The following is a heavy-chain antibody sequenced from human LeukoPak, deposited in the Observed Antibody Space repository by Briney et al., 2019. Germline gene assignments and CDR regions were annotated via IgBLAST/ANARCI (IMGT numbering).Heavy chain of an antibody. CDR3: ASGRAAAGTFQY. CDR1: GFTFSRHW. J-gene: IGHJ4*02. CDR2: IKEDGTKK. Sequence: PGGSLRLSCAASGFTFSRHWMTWVRQAPGKGLEWVANIKEDGTKKYYVDSVRGRFTISRDNAKNSLYLQMNTLRAEDTAVYYCASGRAAAGTFQYWGQGTLVTVSS. D-gene: IGHD6-13*01. V-gene: IGHV3-7*03.